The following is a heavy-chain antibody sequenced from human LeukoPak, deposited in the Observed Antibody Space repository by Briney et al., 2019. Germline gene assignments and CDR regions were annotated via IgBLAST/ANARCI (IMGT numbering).Heavy chain of an antibody. CDR1: GGSISSSDYY. CDR3: ARESYCTNGACWAFDP. CDR2: IYYTGSS. V-gene: IGHV4-39*07. D-gene: IGHD2-8*01. Sequence: SETLFLTCTVSGGSISSSDYYWGWIRQPPGKGLEWIGNIYYTGSSSYNSSLKSRVTISVDTSKNQFSLQLSSVTAADTAVYYCARESYCTNGACWAFDPWGQGTLVTVSS. J-gene: IGHJ5*02.